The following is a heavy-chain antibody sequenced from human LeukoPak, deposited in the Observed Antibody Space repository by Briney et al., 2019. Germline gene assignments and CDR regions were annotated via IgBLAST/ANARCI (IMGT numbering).Heavy chain of an antibody. CDR1: GGTFSSYA. J-gene: IGHJ3*02. D-gene: IGHD3-22*01. CDR2: IIPIFGTA. Sequence: SVKVSCKASGGTFSSYAISWARQAPGQGLEWMGGIIPIFGTANYAQKFQGRVTITADESTSTAYMELSSLRSEDTAVYYCARAVAPLITMIASGDAFDIWGQGTMVTVSS. CDR3: ARAVAPLITMIASGDAFDI. V-gene: IGHV1-69*13.